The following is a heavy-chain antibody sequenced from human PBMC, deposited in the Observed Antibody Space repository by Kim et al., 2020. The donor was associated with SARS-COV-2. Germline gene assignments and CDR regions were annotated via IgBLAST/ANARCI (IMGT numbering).Heavy chain of an antibody. J-gene: IGHJ5*02. V-gene: IGHV1-46*01. Sequence: ASVKVSCKASGYTFTSYYMHWVRQAPGQGLEWMGIINPSGGSTSYAQKFQGRVTMTRDTSTSTVYMELSSLRSEDTAVYYCARELGICSSTSCLSFWFDPWGQGTRVTVSS. D-gene: IGHD2-2*01. CDR1: GYTFTSYY. CDR2: INPSGGST. CDR3: ARELGICSSTSCLSFWFDP.